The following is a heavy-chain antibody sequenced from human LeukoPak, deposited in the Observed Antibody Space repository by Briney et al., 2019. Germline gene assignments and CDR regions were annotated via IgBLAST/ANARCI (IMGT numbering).Heavy chain of an antibody. Sequence: SETLSLTCTVAGGSVSSSTYYWGWIRQPPGKGLEWIGSIHYSGSTYYNPSLKSRVTISVDTSKNQFSLKLSSVTAADTAVYYCARDIWDQTYYYDSSRAFDYWGQGTLVTVSS. CDR1: GGSVSSSTYY. V-gene: IGHV4-39*07. CDR3: ARDIWDQTYYYDSSRAFDY. D-gene: IGHD3-22*01. J-gene: IGHJ4*02. CDR2: IHYSGST.